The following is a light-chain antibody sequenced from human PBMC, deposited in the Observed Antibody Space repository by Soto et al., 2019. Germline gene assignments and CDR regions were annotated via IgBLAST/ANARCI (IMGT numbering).Light chain of an antibody. CDR3: QQSYNTLT. J-gene: IGKJ5*01. V-gene: IGKV1-39*01. CDR2: GAS. CDR1: QSIRNS. Sequence: DIQMTQSPSSLSASVGDRVTITCRASQSIRNSLNWYQQKPGKVPKLLIHGASNLQSGVPSRFRGSGSGTDFTLTISSLQPEDFATYYCQQSYNTLTFGQGTRLDIK.